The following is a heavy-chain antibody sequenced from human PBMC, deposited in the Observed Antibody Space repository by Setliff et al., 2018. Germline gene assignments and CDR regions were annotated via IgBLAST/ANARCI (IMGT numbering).Heavy chain of an antibody. Sequence: PSETPSLTCTVPGGSISDNGYFWGWVRQPPGKGLEWIGNIYFGGNTYFNPSFKSRVTMSIDTSNSQFSLKLSSVTAADTAIYYCARDASASDGRNAFDIWGQGTMVTVSS. D-gene: IGHD1-26*01. V-gene: IGHV4-39*07. CDR1: GGSISDNGYF. CDR2: IYFGGNT. J-gene: IGHJ3*02. CDR3: ARDASASDGRNAFDI.